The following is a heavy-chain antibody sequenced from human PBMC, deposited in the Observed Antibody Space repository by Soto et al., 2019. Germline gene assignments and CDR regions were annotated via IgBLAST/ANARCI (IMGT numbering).Heavy chain of an antibody. D-gene: IGHD6-6*01. V-gene: IGHV1-18*04. CDR3: AREVSSMAAPGDNWFDP. J-gene: IGHJ5*02. Sequence: ASVKVSCKASGYTFTSYGISWVRQAPGQGLEWMGWISAYNGNTNYAQKLQGRVTMTTDTSTSTAYMELRSLRSDDTAVYYCAREVSSMAAPGDNWFDPWGQGTLVTVSS. CDR2: ISAYNGNT. CDR1: GYTFTSYG.